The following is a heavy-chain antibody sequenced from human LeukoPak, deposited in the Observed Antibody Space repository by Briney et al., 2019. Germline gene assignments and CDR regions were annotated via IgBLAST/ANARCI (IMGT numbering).Heavy chain of an antibody. CDR2: INAGNGNT. Sequence: ASVKVSCKASGYTFTSYAMHWVRQAPGQRLEWMGWINAGNGNTKYSQKFQGRVTITRDTSASTAYMELSSLRSEDTAVYYCARARGIAAAGTGYWGQGTLVTVSS. D-gene: IGHD6-13*01. J-gene: IGHJ4*02. V-gene: IGHV1-3*01. CDR1: GYTFTSYA. CDR3: ARARGIAAAGTGY.